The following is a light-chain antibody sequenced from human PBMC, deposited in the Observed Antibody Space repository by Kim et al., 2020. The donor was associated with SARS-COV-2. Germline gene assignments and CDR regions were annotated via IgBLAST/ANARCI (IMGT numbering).Light chain of an antibody. J-gene: IGKJ4*01. CDR2: DAS. CDR1: QDISNY. Sequence: SVGDRVTITCQASQDISNYLNWYQQKPGKAPKLLIYDASNLETGVPTRFSGSGSGTDFTFTISSLQPEDIATYYCQQYDNLPPLTFGGGTKVDIK. V-gene: IGKV1-33*01. CDR3: QQYDNLPPLT.